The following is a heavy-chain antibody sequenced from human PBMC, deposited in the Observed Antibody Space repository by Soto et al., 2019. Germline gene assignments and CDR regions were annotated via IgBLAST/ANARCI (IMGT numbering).Heavy chain of an antibody. D-gene: IGHD2-21*01. Sequence: EVQLVESGGGLVQSGGSLRLSCAATGFSISNYWMSWVRQSPGKGPEWVANIKQDASEKYYVDSVKGRFTISRDNAENSLYLQMTSLRAEDTAVYHCARSLSAIPGESWGQGTLVTVSS. J-gene: IGHJ5*02. CDR2: IKQDASEK. CDR3: ARSLSAIPGES. V-gene: IGHV3-7*05. CDR1: GFSISNYW.